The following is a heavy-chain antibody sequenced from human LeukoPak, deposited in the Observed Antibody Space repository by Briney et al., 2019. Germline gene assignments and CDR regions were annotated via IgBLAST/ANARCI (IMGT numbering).Heavy chain of an antibody. CDR3: AVRVVVAPWIFDY. CDR2: INHSGST. V-gene: IGHV4-34*01. J-gene: IGHJ4*02. Sequence: SSETLSHTCAVYGGSFSGYYWSWIRQPPGKGLEWIGEINHSGSTNYNPSLKSRVTISVDTSKNQFSLKLSSVTAADTAVYYCAVRVVVAPWIFDYWGQGTLVTVSS. CDR1: GGSFSGYY. D-gene: IGHD2-15*01.